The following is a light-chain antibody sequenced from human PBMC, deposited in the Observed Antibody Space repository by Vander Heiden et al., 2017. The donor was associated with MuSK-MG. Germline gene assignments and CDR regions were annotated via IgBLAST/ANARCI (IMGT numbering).Light chain of an antibody. CDR3: QQYGSSLGT. Sequence: ELVLTQSPGTLSLSPWERATLSCRASQSVSSSYLAWYQQKPGQAPRLLIYGASCRATGIPDRFSGSGSGTDFTLTISRLEPEDFAVYYCQQYGSSLGTFGQGTKVEIK. V-gene: IGKV3-20*01. J-gene: IGKJ1*01. CDR2: GAS. CDR1: QSVSSSY.